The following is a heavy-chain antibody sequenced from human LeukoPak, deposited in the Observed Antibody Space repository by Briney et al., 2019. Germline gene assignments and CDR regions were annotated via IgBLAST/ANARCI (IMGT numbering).Heavy chain of an antibody. CDR3: ARNFDS. V-gene: IGHV3-21*04. J-gene: IGHJ4*02. Sequence: GGALRLSCVASGFTFTSSDFNWIRQAPGKGLAWLSTITRYCSNLYYADSVKGRFTPPRHGPKHAEYLQTESLTVEDTAIYYCARNFDSWGQGNLVTVSS. CDR1: GFTFTSSD. CDR2: ITRYCSNL.